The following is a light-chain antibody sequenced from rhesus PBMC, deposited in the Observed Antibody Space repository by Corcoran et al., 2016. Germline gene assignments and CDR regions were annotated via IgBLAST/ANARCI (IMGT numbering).Light chain of an antibody. V-gene: IGLV2-32*02. Sequence: QAALTQPRSVSGSPGQSVTLSCTGTRSDIGGYNYVPWYQQHPGPAPKLMIYEVSKRPSGVSDRFSGSKSGNTASLTISGLQAEDEADYYCSSYAGSNTFVFGSGTKLTVL. J-gene: IGLJ6*01. CDR2: EVS. CDR3: SSYAGSNTFV. CDR1: RSDIGGYNY.